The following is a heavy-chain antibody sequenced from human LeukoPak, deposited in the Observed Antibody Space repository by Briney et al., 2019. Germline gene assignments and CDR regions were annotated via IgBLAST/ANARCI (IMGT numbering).Heavy chain of an antibody. CDR3: AKGPVSAIVGATTLDY. CDR1: GXTFSNYA. Sequence: GGSLRLSWAASGXTFSNYAMNWVRQAPGKGLEWVWLLSGSTGSTYYAASVKGRFSISRDNSTNTIYLQMNSPRAADTAVYYCAKGPVSAIVGATTLDYWGQGTLVTVSS. V-gene: IGHV3-23*01. D-gene: IGHD1-26*01. CDR2: LSGSTGST. J-gene: IGHJ4*02.